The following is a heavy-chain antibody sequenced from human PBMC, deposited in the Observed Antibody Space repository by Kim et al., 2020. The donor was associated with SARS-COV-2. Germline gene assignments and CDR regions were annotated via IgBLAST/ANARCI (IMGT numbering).Heavy chain of an antibody. V-gene: IGHV4-39*01. Sequence: LKSRVTISVDTSKNQFSLKLSSVTAADTAVYYCARSYVTMVRGVSNWFDPWGQGTLVTVSS. J-gene: IGHJ5*02. D-gene: IGHD3-10*01. CDR3: ARSYVTMVRGVSNWFDP.